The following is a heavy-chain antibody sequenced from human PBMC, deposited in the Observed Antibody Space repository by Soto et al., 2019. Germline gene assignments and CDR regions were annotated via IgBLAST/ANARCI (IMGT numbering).Heavy chain of an antibody. CDR2: ISPSSSSI. D-gene: IGHD3-10*01. CDR3: ASALGAVHALAI. J-gene: IGHJ3*02. Sequence: GGSLRLSCAASGFTFSSYSMHWVRKAPGKGLEWVSYISPSSSSIYYADSVKGRFTISRDNSKNTMYLQMNSLRAEDTAVYYCASALGAVHALAIWVHGTIVTVSS. V-gene: IGHV3-48*01. CDR1: GFTFSSYS.